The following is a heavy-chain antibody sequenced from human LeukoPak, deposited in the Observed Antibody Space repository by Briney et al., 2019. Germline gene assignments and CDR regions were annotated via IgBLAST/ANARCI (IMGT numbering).Heavy chain of an antibody. CDR3: ARTVTNPQGNHFDY. Sequence: SVKVSCKASGYTFTGYYMHWVRQAPGQGLEWMGGIIPIFGTANYAQKFQGRVTITTDESTSTAYMELSSLRSEDTAVYYCARTVTNPQGNHFDYWGQGTLVTVSS. D-gene: IGHD4-17*01. J-gene: IGHJ4*02. CDR1: GYTFTGYY. CDR2: IIPIFGTA. V-gene: IGHV1-69*05.